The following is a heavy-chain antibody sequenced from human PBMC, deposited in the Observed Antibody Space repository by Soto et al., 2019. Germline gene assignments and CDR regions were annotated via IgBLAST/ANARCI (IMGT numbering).Heavy chain of an antibody. V-gene: IGHV3-21*01. CDR1: GFTFSSYS. CDR3: ARWGMIAQYYFDY. CDR2: ISSSSSYI. J-gene: IGHJ4*02. D-gene: IGHD3-22*01. Sequence: EVQLVESGGGLVKPGGSLRLSCAASGFTFSSYSMNWVRQAPGKGLEWVSSISSSSSYIYYADSVKGRFTISRDNAKNSLYLQMNSLRAEDTAVYYCARWGMIAQYYFDYWGQGTLVTVSS.